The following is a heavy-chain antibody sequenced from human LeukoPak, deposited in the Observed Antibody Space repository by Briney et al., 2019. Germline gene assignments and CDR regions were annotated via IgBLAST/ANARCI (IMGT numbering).Heavy chain of an antibody. V-gene: IGHV3-64D*09. D-gene: IGHD2-15*01. J-gene: IGHJ6*02. CDR2: ISDSGGST. Sequence: EGSLRLSCSASGFPFSSYAMHWVRQAPGKGLEYVSAISDSGGSTYYADSVKGRFTISRDNSKNTLYLQMGSLRAHDTGVYFCVRGYSFGPYGMDVWGQGTTVTVSS. CDR1: GFPFSSYA. CDR3: VRGYSFGPYGMDV.